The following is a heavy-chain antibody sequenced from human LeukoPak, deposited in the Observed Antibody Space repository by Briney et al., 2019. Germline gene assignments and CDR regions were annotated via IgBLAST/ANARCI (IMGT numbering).Heavy chain of an antibody. J-gene: IGHJ3*02. CDR2: IYDSGTT. Sequence: SEALTLTCTVSGYSTSSSTYHWDCTRQAPGLELVSIGNIYDSGTTHYNPSLKSRVTISGDTSKNQFSLKLNSVTAADTAIYYCATHRRSGSGGSENAFEIWGQGTMVTVSS. D-gene: IGHD5-12*01. CDR3: ATHRRSGSGGSENAFEI. V-gene: IGHV4-39*01. CDR1: GYSTSSSTYH.